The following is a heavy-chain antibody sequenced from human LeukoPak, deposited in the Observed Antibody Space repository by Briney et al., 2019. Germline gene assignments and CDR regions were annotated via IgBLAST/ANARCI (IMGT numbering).Heavy chain of an antibody. CDR2: ISSSSSYI. V-gene: IGHV3-21*01. D-gene: IGHD2/OR15-2a*01. CDR3: TGGSDKVLSGEYSYYMDV. Sequence: GSLRLSCAASGFTFSSYSMNWVRQAPGKGLEWVSSISSSSSYIYYADSVKGRFTISRDNAKNSLYLQMNSLRAEDTAVYYCTGGSDKVLSGEYSYYMDVWGTGTTVTVSS. CDR1: GFTFSSYS. J-gene: IGHJ6*03.